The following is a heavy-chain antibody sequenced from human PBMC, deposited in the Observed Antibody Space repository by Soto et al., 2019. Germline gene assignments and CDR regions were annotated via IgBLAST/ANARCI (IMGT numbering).Heavy chain of an antibody. J-gene: IGHJ4*02. D-gene: IGHD1-26*01. Sequence: ASVKVSCKVSGYSFTGYFMHWVRQAPGQGLEWMGWINPNSGGRNFAQKFQGRVTLTRDTSISTAHMELSSLRSGDTAVYYCATRSPRGRRVGITTVHFDFWGQGTLVTVSS. CDR3: ATRSPRGRRVGITTVHFDF. CDR1: GYSFTGYF. CDR2: INPNSGGR. V-gene: IGHV1-2*02.